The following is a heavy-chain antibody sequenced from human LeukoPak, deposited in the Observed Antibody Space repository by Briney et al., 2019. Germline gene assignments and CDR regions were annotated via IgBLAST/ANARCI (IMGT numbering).Heavy chain of an antibody. CDR1: GYTFTGYY. CDR3: ARIMFRGVYYDISDKENDAFDI. CDR2: INPNTGGT. Sequence: ASVKISCKASGYTFTGYYMHWVRQAPGQGLEWMGWINPNTGGTNYAQNFRDRVTMTRDTSITTAYMDLSRLRSDDTAVYYCARIMFRGVYYDISDKENDAFDIWGQGTMVTVSS. D-gene: IGHD3-9*01. J-gene: IGHJ3*02. V-gene: IGHV1-2*02.